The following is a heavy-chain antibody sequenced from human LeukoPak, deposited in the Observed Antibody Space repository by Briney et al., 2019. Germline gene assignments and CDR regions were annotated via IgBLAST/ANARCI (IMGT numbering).Heavy chain of an antibody. CDR1: GGSLKNLY. CDR3: ARDEAGHYGLAL. J-gene: IGHJ5*02. Sequence: SETLSLTCAVSGGSLKNLYWTWIRQSPGKRLEWIGLINDSGTTVYDPSLKSRVTISIDTSKNQFSLKLTSMTAADTAVYFCARDEAGHYGLALWGQGTPVTVSS. CDR2: INDSGTT. V-gene: IGHV4-34*01. D-gene: IGHD4-17*01.